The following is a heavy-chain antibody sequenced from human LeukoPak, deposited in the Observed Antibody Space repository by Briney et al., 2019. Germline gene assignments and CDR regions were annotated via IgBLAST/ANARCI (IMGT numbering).Heavy chain of an antibody. J-gene: IGHJ1*01. CDR2: IIDRGDNT. D-gene: IGHD2-15*01. CDR3: ARVSGAHAEYFQH. V-gene: IGHV3-23*01. CDR1: GFTFCSIT. Sequence: PSGTLTLSCAVSGFTFCSITWSWVRHPPAKGLEWGTVIIDRGDNTHYNDPVKGRVTISRDNSKNTLYLQLNSLTAEDMAVYYCARVSGAHAEYFQHWGQGTLVTVSS.